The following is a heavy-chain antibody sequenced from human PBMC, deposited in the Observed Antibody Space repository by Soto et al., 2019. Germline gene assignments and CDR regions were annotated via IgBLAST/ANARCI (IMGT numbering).Heavy chain of an antibody. J-gene: IGHJ4*02. CDR2: IYYSGST. CDR3: ARDRYGSGSYYQDY. CDR1: GGSISSGGYY. D-gene: IGHD3-10*01. V-gene: IGHV4-31*03. Sequence: SETLSLTCTVSGGSISSGGYYWSWIRQHPGKGLEWIGYIYYSGSTYYNPSLKSRVTISVDTSKNQFSLKLSSVTAADTAVYYCARDRYGSGSYYQDYWGQGTLVTVSS.